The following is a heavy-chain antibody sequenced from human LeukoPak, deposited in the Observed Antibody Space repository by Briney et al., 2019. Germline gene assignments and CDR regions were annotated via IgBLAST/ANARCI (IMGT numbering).Heavy chain of an antibody. CDR1: GGSITTGGYY. D-gene: IGHD1-26*01. Sequence: SETLSLTCTVSGGSITTGGYYWGWIRQSPGKGLEWIGSIYYSGSTHYNPSLKSRVTISVDTSKNQFSLKLISVTAADTAVYYCARGQGATVPQVGKNWFDPWGQGTRVIVSS. J-gene: IGHJ5*02. V-gene: IGHV4-39*01. CDR3: ARGQGATVPQVGKNWFDP. CDR2: IYYSGST.